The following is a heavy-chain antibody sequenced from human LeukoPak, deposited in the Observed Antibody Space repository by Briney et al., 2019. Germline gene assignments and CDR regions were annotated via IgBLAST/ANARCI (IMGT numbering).Heavy chain of an antibody. CDR1: GYTFTIYG. D-gene: IGHD3-22*01. Sequence: ASVKVSCKASGYTFTIYGVTWVRQAPGQGLEWMGWISAYNGNTNYAQKLQGRVTMTTDTSTTTAYMELRSLRSDDTAVYYCARGALDSSGYYLGVFDIWGQGTMVTVSS. J-gene: IGHJ3*02. CDR2: ISAYNGNT. V-gene: IGHV1-18*01. CDR3: ARGALDSSGYYLGVFDI.